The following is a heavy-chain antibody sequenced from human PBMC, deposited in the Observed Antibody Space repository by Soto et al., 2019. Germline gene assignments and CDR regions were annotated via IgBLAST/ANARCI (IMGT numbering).Heavy chain of an antibody. Sequence: QVQLVQSGAEEKKPRASVKVSCKASGYTFTSYAMHWVRQAPGQRLEWMGWINAGNGNTKYSQKFQGRVTITRDTSASTAYRELSSLRSEDTAVYYCARGSGYYYWDDYWGQGTLVTVSS. J-gene: IGHJ4*02. CDR2: INAGNGNT. D-gene: IGHD3-22*01. CDR3: ARGSGYYYWDDY. V-gene: IGHV1-3*05. CDR1: GYTFTSYA.